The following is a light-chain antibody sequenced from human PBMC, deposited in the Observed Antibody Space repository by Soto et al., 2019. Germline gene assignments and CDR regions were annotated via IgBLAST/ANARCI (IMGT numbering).Light chain of an antibody. CDR1: QSVSSNY. Sequence: EIVLTQSPGTLSLSPGERATLSCRASQSVSSNYLAWYQQKPGQAPRLLIHAASRRAYGIPDRFSGSGSGSDFTLTISRLEPQDFAVYYCQQYGSSPLTFGGGTKVEIK. V-gene: IGKV3-20*01. CDR2: AAS. CDR3: QQYGSSPLT. J-gene: IGKJ4*01.